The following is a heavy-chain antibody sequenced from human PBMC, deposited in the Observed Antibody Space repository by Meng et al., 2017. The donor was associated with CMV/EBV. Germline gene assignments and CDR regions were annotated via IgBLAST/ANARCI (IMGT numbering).Heavy chain of an antibody. CDR1: GGSFSGYY. CDR3: ARGGNWFDP. Sequence: QGRLQQWGAGLLKPSETLSLPCAVYGGSFSGYYWSWIRQPPGKGLGWIGEINHSGSTNYNPSLKSRVTISVDTSKNQFSLKLSSVTAADTAVYYCARGGNWFDPWGQGTLVTVSS. V-gene: IGHV4-34*01. J-gene: IGHJ5*02. CDR2: INHSGST.